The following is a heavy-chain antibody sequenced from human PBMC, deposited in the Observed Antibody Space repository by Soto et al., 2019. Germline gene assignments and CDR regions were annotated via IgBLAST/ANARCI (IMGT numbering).Heavy chain of an antibody. CDR2: ISNSFSDGNT. J-gene: IGHJ4*02. CDR3: AKVFSPEGGNYFDY. Sequence: GGSLRLSCAASGFTFSNYAMNWVRQSPGKGLEWVSAISNSFSDGNTHYADSVKGRFTISRDNDKNTVFLEMNSLRAEDTAVYYCAKVFSPEGGNYFDYWGQGTLVTVSS. CDR1: GFTFSNYA. V-gene: IGHV3-23*01.